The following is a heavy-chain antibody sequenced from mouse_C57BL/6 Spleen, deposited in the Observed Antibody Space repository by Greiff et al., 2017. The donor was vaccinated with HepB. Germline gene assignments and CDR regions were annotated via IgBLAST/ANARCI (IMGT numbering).Heavy chain of an antibody. D-gene: IGHD1-1*01. CDR1: GFTFTDYY. V-gene: IGHV7-3*01. Sequence: EVKLMESGGGLVQPGGSLSLSCAASGFTFTDYYMSWVRQPPGKALEWLGFIRNKANGYTTEYSASGKGRFTISSDNSQSILYLQMNALRAEDSATYYCARSNYYGSSDYAMDYWGQGTSVTVSS. J-gene: IGHJ4*01. CDR2: IRNKANGYTT. CDR3: ARSNYYGSSDYAMDY.